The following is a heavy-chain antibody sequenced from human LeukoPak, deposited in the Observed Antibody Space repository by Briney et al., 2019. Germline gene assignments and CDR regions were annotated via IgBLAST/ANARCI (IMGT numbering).Heavy chain of an antibody. CDR2: IYYSGST. Sequence: PSETLSLTCTVSGGSISSYYWSWIRQPPGKGLEWIGYIYYSGSTNYNPSLKSRVTLSVDTSKNQFSLKLSSVTAADTAVYYCASRDGYTWGFDYWGQGTLVTVSS. CDR1: GGSISSYY. J-gene: IGHJ4*02. CDR3: ASRDGYTWGFDY. D-gene: IGHD5-24*01. V-gene: IGHV4-59*01.